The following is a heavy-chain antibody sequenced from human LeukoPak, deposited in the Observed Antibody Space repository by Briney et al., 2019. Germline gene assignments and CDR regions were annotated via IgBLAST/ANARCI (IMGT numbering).Heavy chain of an antibody. CDR1: GYTFTSYG. CDR2: ISAYNGNT. CDR3: ARHHPAYYYYGMDV. J-gene: IGHJ6*02. V-gene: IGHV1-18*01. Sequence: ASVKVSCKASGYTFTSYGISWVRQAPGQGLEWMGWISAYNGNTNYAQKLQGRVTMTTDTSTSTAYMELRSLRSDDTAVYYCARHHPAYYYYGMDVWGQGTTVTVSS.